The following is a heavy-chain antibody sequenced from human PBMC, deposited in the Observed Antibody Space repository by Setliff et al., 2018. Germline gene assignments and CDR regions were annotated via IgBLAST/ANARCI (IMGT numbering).Heavy chain of an antibody. D-gene: IGHD1-1*01. J-gene: IGHJ4*02. V-gene: IGHV4-30-2*03. CDR3: AKAGGYNFAD. CDR1: GGSISSGGYS. CDR2: IYYSGST. Sequence: TLSLTCIVSGGSISSGGYSWSWIRQPPGKGLEWIGSIYYSGSTYYNPSLKSRLTISVDTSKNQFSLKLSSVTAADTAVYYCAKAGGYNFADWGQGTLVTVSS.